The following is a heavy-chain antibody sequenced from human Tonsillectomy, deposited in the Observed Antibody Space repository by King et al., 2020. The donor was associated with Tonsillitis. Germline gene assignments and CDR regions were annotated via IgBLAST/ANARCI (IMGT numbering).Heavy chain of an antibody. CDR2: WYNSGTI. CDR1: GGSISRTDHY. J-gene: IGHJ4*02. Sequence: VQLQESGPGVVKPSETLSLTCTVSGGSISRTDHYWACILQPPGKGLEGIGYWYNSGTIFYNQSLNSRIPISGGTSRNRFSLKLRSVTAADTAVYFCARYVSGRFDYWGQGALVTVSS. D-gene: IGHD1-26*01. CDR3: ARYVSGRFDY. V-gene: IGHV4-39*01.